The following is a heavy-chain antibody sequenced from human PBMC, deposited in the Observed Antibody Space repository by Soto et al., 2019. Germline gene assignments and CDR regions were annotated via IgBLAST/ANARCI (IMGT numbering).Heavy chain of an antibody. CDR2: IWYDGSNK. CDR1: GFTFSSYG. V-gene: IGHV3-33*01. D-gene: IGHD3-3*01. J-gene: IGHJ4*02. Sequence: GGSLRLSCAASGFTFSSYGMHWVRQAPGKGLEWVAVIWYDGSNKYYADSVKGRFTISRDNSKNTLYLQMNSLRAEDTAVYYCASTDFWSGYYLGYWGQGTLVTVSS. CDR3: ASTDFWSGYYLGY.